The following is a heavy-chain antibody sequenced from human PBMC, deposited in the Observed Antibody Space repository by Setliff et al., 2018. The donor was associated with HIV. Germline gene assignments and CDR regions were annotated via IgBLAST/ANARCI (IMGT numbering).Heavy chain of an antibody. CDR3: TRKLAPGHGMDV. D-gene: IGHD3-3*02. Sequence: GSLRLSCAASGFTFTSYWMIWVRQAPGKGLEWVANINQDGSEKNYVDSVKGRFTISRDNTKNSLYLQMDSLRVEDTTVYYCTRKLAPGHGMDVWGQGTTVTVSS. CDR2: INQDGSEK. CDR1: GFTFTSYW. V-gene: IGHV3-7*01. J-gene: IGHJ6*02.